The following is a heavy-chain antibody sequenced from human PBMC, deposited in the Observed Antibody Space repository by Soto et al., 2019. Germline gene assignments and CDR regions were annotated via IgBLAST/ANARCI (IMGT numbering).Heavy chain of an antibody. CDR2: INTYNGNT. CDR3: AMVDVYVTPSPQDV. D-gene: IGHD3-16*01. Sequence: QVQLVQSGAEVKNPGASVKVSCKASGYTFTRYGIGWARQAPGQGLEWMGWINTYNGNTNYAQNVQGRVTLTTDTPTHTAYVELRSLRSNHTAIYYCAMVDVYVTPSPQDVWGQGATVIVPS. CDR1: GYTFTRYG. J-gene: IGHJ6*02. V-gene: IGHV1-18*01.